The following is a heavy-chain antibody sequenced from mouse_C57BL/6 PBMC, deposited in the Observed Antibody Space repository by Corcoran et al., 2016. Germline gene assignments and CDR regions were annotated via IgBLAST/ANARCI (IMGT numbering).Heavy chain of an antibody. CDR1: GYTFTTYG. D-gene: IGHD1-2*01. CDR2: INTYSGVP. V-gene: IGHV9-3*01. CDR3: ARDSFIDY. J-gene: IGHJ4*01. Sequence: QIQLVQSGPELKKPGETVKISCKASGYTFTTYGMSWVKQAPGKGLKWMGWINTYSGVPTYADDFKGRFAFSLETSASTAYLQINNLKNEDTATYFCARDSFIDYWGQGTSVTVS.